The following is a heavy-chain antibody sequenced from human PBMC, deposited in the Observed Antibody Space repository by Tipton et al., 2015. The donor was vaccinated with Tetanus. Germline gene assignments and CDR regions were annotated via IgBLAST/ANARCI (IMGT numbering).Heavy chain of an antibody. CDR3: ARRGDYVFYYESSGYLWGAAFDI. D-gene: IGHD3-22*01. CDR1: GTSISRSGHY. CDR2: VYHSGAT. Sequence: TLSLTCTVSGTSISRSGHYWTWIRQPPGKEPEWVGYVYHSGATNYHPSLKSQLAISADTSKNQFSLKLNSVTAADTAVYYCARRGDYVFYYESSGYLWGAAFDIWGQGTMVSVSA. V-gene: IGHV4-61*05. J-gene: IGHJ3*02.